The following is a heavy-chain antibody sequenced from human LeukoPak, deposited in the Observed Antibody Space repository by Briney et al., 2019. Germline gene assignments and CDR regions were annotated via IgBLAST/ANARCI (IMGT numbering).Heavy chain of an antibody. D-gene: IGHD1-26*01. CDR1: GFTFSSYG. V-gene: IGHV3-33*06. CDR2: IWYDGSNK. Sequence: HTGRSLRLSCAASGFTFSSYGMHWVRQAPGKGLEWVAVIWYDGSNKYYADSVKGRFAISRDNSKNTLYLQMNSLRTEDTAVYYCAKGRVGANGYYYYGMDVWGQGTTVTVSS. CDR3: AKGRVGANGYYYYGMDV. J-gene: IGHJ6*02.